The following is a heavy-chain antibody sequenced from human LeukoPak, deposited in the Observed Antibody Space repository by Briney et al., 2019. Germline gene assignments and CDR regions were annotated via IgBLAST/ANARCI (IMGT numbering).Heavy chain of an antibody. V-gene: IGHV4-59*08. CDR1: GGSISSYY. D-gene: IGHD2-15*01. CDR2: IYYTGST. Sequence: SETLSLTCTVSGGSISSYYWSWIRQPPGKGLDWIGYIYYTGSTNYNPSLKSRVTISVDTSNNKFSLKLTSLTAADTAVYYCVRHLSAGRPAFDTWGQGTMVTVSS. CDR3: VRHLSAGRPAFDT. J-gene: IGHJ3*02.